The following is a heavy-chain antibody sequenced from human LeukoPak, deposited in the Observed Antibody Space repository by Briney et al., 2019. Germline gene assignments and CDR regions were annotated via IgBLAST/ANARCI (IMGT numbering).Heavy chain of an antibody. D-gene: IGHD4-17*01. CDR3: ARQDTMDDYGEVVDAFDT. V-gene: IGHV4-59*08. J-gene: IGHJ3*02. CDR2: IYYSGST. CDR1: GGSISSYY. Sequence: TSETLSLTCTVSGGSISSYYWSWIRQPPGKGLEWIGYIYYSGSTNYSPSLKSRVTISVDTSKNQFSLKLSSVTAADTAVYYCARQDTMDDYGEVVDAFDTWGQGTMVTVSS.